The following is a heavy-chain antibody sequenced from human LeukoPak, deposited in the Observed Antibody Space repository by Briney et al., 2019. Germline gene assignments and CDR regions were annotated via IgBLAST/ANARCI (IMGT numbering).Heavy chain of an antibody. CDR1: GYFISSGYY. J-gene: IGHJ6*03. V-gene: IGHV4-38-2*01. CDR3: ARHRGDNSNPRYYFYYMDV. Sequence: SETLSLTCAVSGYFISSGYYWGWIRQPPGKGLEWIGSIYHSGSTYYNPSLKSRVTMSGDTSKNHFSLKLSSVIAADAAVYYCARHRGDNSNPRYYFYYMDVWGKGTTVTVSS. CDR2: IYHSGST. D-gene: IGHD4-11*01.